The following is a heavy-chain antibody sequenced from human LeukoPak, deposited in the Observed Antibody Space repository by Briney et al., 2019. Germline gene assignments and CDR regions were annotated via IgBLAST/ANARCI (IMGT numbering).Heavy chain of an antibody. Sequence: ASVKVSCKASGYSXTAFYIHWVRQAPGQGLEWMGWIHPRRGDTNYAQKFQGRVTMTRDTSINIAYLDLSSLRSDDTAVYYCARDGDYGTGSYYRGCIDSWGQGTPVTVSP. CDR2: IHPRRGDT. CDR3: ARDGDYGTGSYYRGCIDS. D-gene: IGHD3-10*01. V-gene: IGHV1-2*02. J-gene: IGHJ4*02. CDR1: GYSXTAFY.